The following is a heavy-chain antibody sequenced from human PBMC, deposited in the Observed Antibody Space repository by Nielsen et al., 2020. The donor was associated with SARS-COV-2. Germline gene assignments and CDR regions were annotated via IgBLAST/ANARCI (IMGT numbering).Heavy chain of an antibody. CDR1: GYNFATYW. D-gene: IGHD6-13*01. CDR3: AGLQSSTGGGMDV. V-gene: IGHV5-51*01. CDR2: VYPGDSDT. J-gene: IGHJ6*02. Sequence: GESLKISCQGSGYNFATYWIAWVRQMPGQGLEWMGVVYPGDSDTRYSPSFQGQVIISLDKSITTAYLQWNSLQASDSAMYYCAGLQSSTGGGMDVWGQGTAVTVSS.